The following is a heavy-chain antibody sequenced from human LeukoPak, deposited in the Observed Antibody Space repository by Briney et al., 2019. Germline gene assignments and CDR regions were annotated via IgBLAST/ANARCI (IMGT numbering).Heavy chain of an antibody. Sequence: GGSLRLSCATSGFTFSAYSMNWVRQAPGKGLEWVSYISSSGSTIYYADSVKGRFTISRDNAKNSLYLQMNSLRAEDTAVYYCAELGITMIGGVWGKGTRSPSPQ. CDR1: GFTFSAYS. D-gene: IGHD3-10*02. CDR3: AELGITMIGGV. J-gene: IGHJ6*04. CDR2: ISSSGSTI. V-gene: IGHV3-48*04.